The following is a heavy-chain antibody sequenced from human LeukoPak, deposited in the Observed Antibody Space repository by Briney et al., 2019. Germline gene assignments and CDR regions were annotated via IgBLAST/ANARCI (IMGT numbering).Heavy chain of an antibody. D-gene: IGHD2-2*01. Sequence: PSETLSLTCTVSGGSISSYYWSWIRQPPGKGLEWIGYIYYNGSTNYNPSLKSRVTVSVDTSKNQFSLRLTSVTAADTAVYYCARYSTSWDYWGQGTLVTVSS. CDR1: GGSISSYY. V-gene: IGHV4-59*01. J-gene: IGHJ4*02. CDR3: ARYSTSWDY. CDR2: IYYNGST.